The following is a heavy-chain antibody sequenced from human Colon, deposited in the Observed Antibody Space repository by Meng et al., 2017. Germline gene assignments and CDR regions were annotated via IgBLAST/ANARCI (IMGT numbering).Heavy chain of an antibody. CDR1: GGSISTSF. CDR2: NYYSGST. J-gene: IGHJ4*02. V-gene: IGHV4-59*08. Sequence: QVQLTEAGPGLGEPSETLPLTCAVSGGSISTSFRGWVRQPPGKGLEWIGNNYYSGSTNYNPSLASRVTISVDSSKNQFSLKLSSVTAADTAVYYCARHQNGGTYPLDYWGQGTLVTVSS. D-gene: IGHD3-16*02. CDR3: ARHQNGGTYPLDY.